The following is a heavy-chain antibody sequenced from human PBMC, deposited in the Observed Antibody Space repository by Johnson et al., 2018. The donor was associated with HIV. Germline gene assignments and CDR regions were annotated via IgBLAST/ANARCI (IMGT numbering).Heavy chain of an antibody. D-gene: IGHD3-10*01. Sequence: QVQLVESGGGVVQAGRSLRLSCAASGFTFSSYGMHWVRQAPGKGLEWVAVISYDGSNKYYADSVKGRFTISIENAKNSLSLQMNSLTAGDTAVYYCARGYYYGSGSYYNSGAFDIWGQGTMVTVSS. V-gene: IGHV3-30*03. CDR2: ISYDGSNK. CDR3: ARGYYYGSGSYYNSGAFDI. CDR1: GFTFSSYG. J-gene: IGHJ3*02.